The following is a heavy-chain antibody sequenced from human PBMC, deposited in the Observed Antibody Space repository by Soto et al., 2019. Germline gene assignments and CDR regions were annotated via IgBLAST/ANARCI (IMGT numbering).Heavy chain of an antibody. V-gene: IGHV3-23*01. Sequence: PGGSQRRSSSGSGFTISSYAVSCVRQAPGKGLEWVSAISGSGGSTYYADSVKGRFTISRDNSKNTLYLQMNSLRAEDTAVYYCAKSGSRDFGELVPVWGQGTLVTVSS. J-gene: IGHJ4*02. CDR1: GFTISSYA. CDR2: ISGSGGST. D-gene: IGHD1-26*01. CDR3: AKSGSRDFGELVPV.